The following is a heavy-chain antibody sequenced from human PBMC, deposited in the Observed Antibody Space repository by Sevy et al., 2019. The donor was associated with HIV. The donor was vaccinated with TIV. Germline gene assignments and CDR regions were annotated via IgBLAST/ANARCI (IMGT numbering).Heavy chain of an antibody. CDR1: GGSISSGDYY. J-gene: IGHJ4*02. V-gene: IGHV4-30-4*01. Sequence: SETLSLTCTVSGGSISSGDYYWSWIRQPPGKGLEWIGYIYYSGSTYYNPSLKSRVTISVDKSKNQFSLKLSSVTAADTAVYYCARSKQLSAPDYWGQGTLVTVSS. D-gene: IGHD5-18*01. CDR3: ARSKQLSAPDY. CDR2: IYYSGST.